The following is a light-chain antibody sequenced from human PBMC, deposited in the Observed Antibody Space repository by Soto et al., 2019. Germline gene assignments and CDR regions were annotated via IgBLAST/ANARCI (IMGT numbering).Light chain of an antibody. CDR3: CSYAGSYSYV. V-gene: IGLV2-11*01. Sequence: QSALTQPRSVSGSPGQSVTISCTGTSSDVGGYNYVSWYQQHPGKAPKLMIHDVSKRPSGVPDRFSGSKSGNTASLTISGLQAEDEAGYYCCSYAGSYSYVFGTETKVTVL. CDR2: DVS. CDR1: SSDVGGYNY. J-gene: IGLJ1*01.